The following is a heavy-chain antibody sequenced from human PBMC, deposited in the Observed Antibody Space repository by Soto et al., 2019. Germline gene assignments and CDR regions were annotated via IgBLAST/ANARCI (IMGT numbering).Heavy chain of an antibody. D-gene: IGHD4-17*01. J-gene: IGHJ4*02. CDR3: ARDLTVITEAQGY. V-gene: IGHV1-18*01. CDR1: GYTFINQG. CDR2: ISTFNGDT. Sequence: ASVKVSCKASGYTFINQGISWVRQAPGQGLEWMGWISTFNGDTNFAQKFQGRVALTTDTSTSTAYMEVRSLRSDDTAVYYCARDLTVITEAQGYWGQVTLVTVSS.